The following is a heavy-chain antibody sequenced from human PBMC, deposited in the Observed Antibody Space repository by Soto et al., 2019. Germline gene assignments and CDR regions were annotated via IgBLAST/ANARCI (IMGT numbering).Heavy chain of an antibody. CDR1: GFTFSSYS. D-gene: IGHD3-22*01. CDR3: SRDAYYYDSSGYIHNQH. J-gene: IGHJ1*01. CDR2: ISSSSSTI. Sequence: GGSLRLSCAASGFTFSSYSMNWVRQAPGKGLEWVSYISSSSSTIYYADSVKGRFTISRDNAKNSLYLQMNSLRDEDTAVYYFSRDAYYYDSSGYIHNQHWGQGTLVTVSS. V-gene: IGHV3-48*02.